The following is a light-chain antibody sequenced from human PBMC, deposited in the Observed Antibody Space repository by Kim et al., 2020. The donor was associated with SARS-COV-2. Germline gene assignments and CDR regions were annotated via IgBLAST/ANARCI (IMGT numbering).Light chain of an antibody. CDR1: QSVLFSSNNQNY. V-gene: IGKV4-1*01. Sequence: ANINFKSSQSVLFSSNNQNYLTWYQQKPGQPPKLLIYWASIRESRVPDRFSGSGSGTDFTLTISSLQAEDVAVYYCQQFYDTPWTFGQGTKVDIK. CDR3: QQFYDTPWT. CDR2: WAS. J-gene: IGKJ1*01.